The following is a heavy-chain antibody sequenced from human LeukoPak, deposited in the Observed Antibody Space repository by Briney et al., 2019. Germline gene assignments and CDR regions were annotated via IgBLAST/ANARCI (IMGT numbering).Heavy chain of an antibody. D-gene: IGHD1-26*01. J-gene: IGHJ4*02. CDR3: TRELRWELSPDFGY. V-gene: IGHV3-15*01. CDR2: IKTKADGGTT. CDR1: GFTFSDAW. Sequence: GGSLRLSCAASGFTFSDAWMTCVRQAPGKRLEWVGRIKTKADGGTTDYAAPVKGRFTISRDDSKDTLYLQMNSLKTEDTAVYYCTRELRWELSPDFGYRGQGTLVTVSS.